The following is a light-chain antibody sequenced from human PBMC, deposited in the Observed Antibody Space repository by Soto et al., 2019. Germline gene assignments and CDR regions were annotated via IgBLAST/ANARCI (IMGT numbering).Light chain of an antibody. V-gene: IGLV2-14*01. CDR2: DVS. J-gene: IGLJ2*01. Sequence: QSVLTQPASVSGSPGQSISISCTGTSSDVGGYNYVSWYQQHPGKAPKLMIYDVSNRPSGVSDRFSGSESGNTASLTISGLQAEDEADDYCSSSTSSTTRVVFGEGTKVTVL. CDR3: SSSTSSTTRVV. CDR1: SSDVGGYNY.